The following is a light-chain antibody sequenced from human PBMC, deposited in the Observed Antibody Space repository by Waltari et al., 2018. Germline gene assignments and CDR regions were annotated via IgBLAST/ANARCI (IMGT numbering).Light chain of an antibody. J-gene: IGKJ1*01. CDR3: LQYASAPWT. CDR1: QSVFRNSNNNHF. V-gene: IGKV4-1*01. CDR2: WSS. Sequence: DIVMTQSPDSVAVSLGERATINCKSSQSVFRNSNNNHFLAWYQQKPGQPHKLLIYWSSTRGAGVLDRFSGSASWTDFTLTINSLQAEDVAVYDCLQYASAPWTFGQGTNVEIK.